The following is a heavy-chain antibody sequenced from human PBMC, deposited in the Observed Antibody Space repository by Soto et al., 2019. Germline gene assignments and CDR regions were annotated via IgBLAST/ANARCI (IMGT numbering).Heavy chain of an antibody. CDR3: ATSGWNEDSYYYYGMDV. CDR2: IYHSGNT. D-gene: IGHD6-19*01. CDR1: GDSVTRSNW. J-gene: IGHJ6*02. V-gene: IGHV4-4*02. Sequence: SETLSLTCAVSGDSVTRSNWWSWVRQSPGKGLEWIGEIYHSGNTKYNPSFKSRVTISVDKSKNQFSLNLTSVTAADTAVYYCATSGWNEDSYYYYGMDVWGQGTTVTVSS.